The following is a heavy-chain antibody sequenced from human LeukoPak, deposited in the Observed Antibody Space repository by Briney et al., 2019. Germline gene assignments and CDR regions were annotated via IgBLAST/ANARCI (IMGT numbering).Heavy chain of an antibody. V-gene: IGHV3-48*03. Sequence: PGRSLRLSCAASGFNLSSYEMNWVRQAPGKGLDWVSYISSSCSTIYYADSVKGRFTISRDNAKNSLYLQMNSLRAEDTAVYYCARDWRGATIEIPYYYYYMDVWGKGTTVTVSS. J-gene: IGHJ6*03. CDR1: GFNLSSYE. CDR2: ISSSCSTI. D-gene: IGHD5-24*01. CDR3: ARDWRGATIEIPYYYYYMDV.